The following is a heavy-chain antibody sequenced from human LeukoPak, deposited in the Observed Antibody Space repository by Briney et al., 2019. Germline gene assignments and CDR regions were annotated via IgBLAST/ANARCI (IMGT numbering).Heavy chain of an antibody. CDR2: ISVSDETA. CDR1: GFTFSSYA. CDR3: AKVWGSGGFYYHGMDV. Sequence: GGPLRLSCVASGFTFSSYAMSWVRQAPGKGLEWVSSISVSDETANYADSVKGRFTISRDNSKNTLYLQMNSLRAEDTAVYYCAKVWGSGGFYYHGMDVWGQGTTVTVSS. D-gene: IGHD3-16*01. V-gene: IGHV3-23*01. J-gene: IGHJ6*02.